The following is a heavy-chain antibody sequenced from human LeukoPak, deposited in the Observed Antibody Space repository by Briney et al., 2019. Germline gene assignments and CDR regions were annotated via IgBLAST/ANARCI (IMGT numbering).Heavy chain of an antibody. J-gene: IGHJ4*02. CDR2: ISSSGDSS. D-gene: IGHD6-19*01. V-gene: IGHV3-23*01. CDR3: AKPQWPNSSNYFDY. CDR1: GFTFTTYA. Sequence: GGSLRLSCAASGFTFTTYAMSWVRQARGKWLEWVSGISSSGDSSYYADSVKGRFTISRDNSKNTLYLQMSSLRAEDTAVYYCAKPQWPNSSNYFDYWGQGTLVTVSS.